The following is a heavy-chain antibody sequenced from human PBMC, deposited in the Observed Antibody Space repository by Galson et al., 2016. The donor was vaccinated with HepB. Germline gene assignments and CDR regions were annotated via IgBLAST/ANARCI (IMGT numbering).Heavy chain of an antibody. D-gene: IGHD4-17*01. CDR1: GGSIDSGNYY. V-gene: IGHV4-61*02. J-gene: IGHJ4*02. Sequence: TLSLTCTVSGGSIDSGNYYWSWIRQPAGKGLEWIGRIYISGSTNYNPSLKGRVNISVDTSKNQFSLKLSSVTAADTAIYYCARHAGYLHSTADYVFDCWGQGTLVTVSS. CDR3: ARHAGYLHSTADYVFDC. CDR2: IYISGST.